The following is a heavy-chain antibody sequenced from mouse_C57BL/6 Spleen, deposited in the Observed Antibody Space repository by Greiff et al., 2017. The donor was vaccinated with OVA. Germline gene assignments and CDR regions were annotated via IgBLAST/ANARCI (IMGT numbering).Heavy chain of an antibody. D-gene: IGHD1-1*01. J-gene: IGHJ2*01. CDR1: GFTFSDYG. Sequence: EVQLVESGGGLVKPGGSLKLSCAASGFTFSDYGMHWVRQAPEKGLEWVAYISSGSSTIYYADTVKGRFTISRDNAKNTLFLQMTSLRSEDTAMYYCARPRDYYGSPYFDYWGQGTTLTVSS. V-gene: IGHV5-17*01. CDR3: ARPRDYYGSPYFDY. CDR2: ISSGSSTI.